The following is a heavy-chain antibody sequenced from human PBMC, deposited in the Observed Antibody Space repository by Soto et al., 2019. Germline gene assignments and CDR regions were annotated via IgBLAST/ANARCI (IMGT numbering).Heavy chain of an antibody. Sequence: SETLSLTCTVSGGSISSYYWSWIRQPPGMGLEWIGYINYLGSINYNPSLKSRVTMSVDTSKNQFSLTLNSVTAADTAAYYCARGGISHWAYFYYMDVWDRGTTVTVSS. CDR1: GGSISSYY. CDR2: INYLGSI. D-gene: IGHD2-21*01. V-gene: IGHV4-59*12. J-gene: IGHJ6*03. CDR3: ARGGISHWAYFYYMDV.